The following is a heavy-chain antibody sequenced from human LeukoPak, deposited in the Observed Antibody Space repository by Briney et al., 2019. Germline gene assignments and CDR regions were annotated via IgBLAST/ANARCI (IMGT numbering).Heavy chain of an antibody. CDR2: IYYSGST. J-gene: IGHJ5*01. D-gene: IGHD6-19*01. CDR3: ARGQWLAPQPDS. CDR1: GXSISSSSYY. V-gene: IGHV4-39*07. Sequence: ASETLSLTCTVSGXSISSSSYYWGWIRQPPGKGLEWIGSIYYSGSTYYNPSLKGRVTISLDTSKNQFSLKLSSMTAADTAVYYCARGQWLAPQPDSWGQGTLVTVSS.